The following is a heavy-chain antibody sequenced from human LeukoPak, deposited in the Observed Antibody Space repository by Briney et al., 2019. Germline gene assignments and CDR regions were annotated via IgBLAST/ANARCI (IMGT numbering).Heavy chain of an antibody. J-gene: IGHJ4*02. V-gene: IGHV3-7*01. CDR2: INQDGSEK. Sequence: GGSLRLSCAASGFTFSDYYMSWIRQAPGKGLEWVANINQDGSEKNYVDSVKGRFTISRDNAKNSLYLQMNSLRAEDTAVYYCARTSIAARRPLLDFDYWGQGTLVTVSS. CDR1: GFTFSDYY. D-gene: IGHD6-6*01. CDR3: ARTSIAARRPLLDFDY.